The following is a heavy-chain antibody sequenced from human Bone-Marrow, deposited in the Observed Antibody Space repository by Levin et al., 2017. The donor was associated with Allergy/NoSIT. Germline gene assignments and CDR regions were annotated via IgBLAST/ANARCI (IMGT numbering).Heavy chain of an antibody. D-gene: IGHD3-9*01. J-gene: IGHJ6*04. Sequence: PTGGSLRLSCAASGFTFSDHYMDWVRQAPGRGLEWVGRTRNKANSYTTEYAASVKGRFTISRDDSKNSLYLQMNSLKTEDTAVYYCVRGYFDGKDVWGKGTTVTVSS. CDR2: TRNKANSYTT. CDR1: GFTFSDHY. CDR3: VRGYFDGKDV. V-gene: IGHV3-72*01.